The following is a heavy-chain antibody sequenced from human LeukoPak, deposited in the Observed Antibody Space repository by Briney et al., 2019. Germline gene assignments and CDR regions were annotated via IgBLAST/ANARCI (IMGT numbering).Heavy chain of an antibody. D-gene: IGHD1-26*01. CDR2: IYSGGST. CDR1: GFTVSSNY. J-gene: IGHJ5*02. CDR3: AKDYEPLVGVHRWGDWFDP. Sequence: GGSLRLSCAASGFTVSSNYMSWVRQAPGKGLEWVSVIYSGGSTYYADSVEGRFTISRDNSKNTLYLQMNSLRAEDTDVYYCAKDYEPLVGVHRWGDWFDPWGQGTLVTVSS. V-gene: IGHV3-66*01.